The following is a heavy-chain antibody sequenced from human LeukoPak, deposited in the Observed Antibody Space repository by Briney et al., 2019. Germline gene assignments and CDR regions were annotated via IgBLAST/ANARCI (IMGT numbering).Heavy chain of an antibody. D-gene: IGHD2-2*01. CDR3: ARDDCSGSSCLAS. CDR1: GFTFSRHG. V-gene: IGHV3-33*01. CDR2: IWYDGSKE. Sequence: PGGSLRLSCAASGFTFSRHGFHWVRQAPGKGLDWLTTIWYDGSKEYYADAVKGRFTISRDDSKNTLYLQMTGLRVEDTAVYYCARDDCSGSSCLASWGQGTLVTVSS. J-gene: IGHJ5*02.